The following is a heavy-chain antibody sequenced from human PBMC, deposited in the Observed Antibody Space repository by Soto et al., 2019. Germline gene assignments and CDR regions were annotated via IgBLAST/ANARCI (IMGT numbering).Heavy chain of an antibody. CDR2: IYPSGST. CDR1: GDSINSGGSY. CDR3: ARAVTPHYFDY. V-gene: IGHV4-31*03. Sequence: TLSLTCTVSGDSINSGGSYWSWIRKHPGKGLAFIGYIYPSGSTYYNPSLKSRVTMSLDTSKNQFSLNLSSVTAADTAAYYCARAVTPHYFDYWGQGTLVTVSS. D-gene: IGHD4-17*01. J-gene: IGHJ4*02.